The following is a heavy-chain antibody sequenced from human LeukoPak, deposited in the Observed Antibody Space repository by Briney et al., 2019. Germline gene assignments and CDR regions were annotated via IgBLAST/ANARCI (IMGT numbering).Heavy chain of an antibody. J-gene: IGHJ4*02. CDR1: GFTFSSYS. D-gene: IGHD2-2*01. V-gene: IGHV3-33*01. CDR2: IWYDGSNK. Sequence: GGSLRLSCAASGFTFSSYSMHWVRQAPGKGLEGVAVIWYDGSNKYYADSVKGRFTISRDNSKNTLYLQMNSLRAEDTAVYYCAADSTADYWGQGTLVTVPS. CDR3: AADSTADY.